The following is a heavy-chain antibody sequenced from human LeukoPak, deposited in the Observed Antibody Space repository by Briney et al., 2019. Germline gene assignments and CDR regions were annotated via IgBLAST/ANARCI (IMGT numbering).Heavy chain of an antibody. CDR3: ARRFWGYDILTGFPSYDAFDI. CDR2: IYPGDSDT. Sequence: GESLKISCKGSGYSFTSYWIGWGRQMPGKGLGGMGIIYPGDSDTRYSPSFQGQVTISADKSISTAYLQWSSLKASDTAMYYCARRFWGYDILTGFPSYDAFDIWGQGTMVTVSS. D-gene: IGHD3-9*01. CDR1: GYSFTSYW. J-gene: IGHJ3*02. V-gene: IGHV5-51*01.